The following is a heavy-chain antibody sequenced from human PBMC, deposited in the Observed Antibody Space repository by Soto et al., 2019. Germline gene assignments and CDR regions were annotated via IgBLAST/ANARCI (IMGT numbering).Heavy chain of an antibody. CDR1: GGTFSSYT. D-gene: IGHD2-15*01. Sequence: SVKVSCKASGGTFSSYTISWVRQAPGQGLEWMGRIIPILGIANYAQRFQGRVTITADKSTSTAYMELSSLRSEDTAVYYCAGVRDGYCSGGSCPPFDYWGQGTLVTVSS. V-gene: IGHV1-69*02. J-gene: IGHJ4*02. CDR3: AGVRDGYCSGGSCPPFDY. CDR2: IIPILGIA.